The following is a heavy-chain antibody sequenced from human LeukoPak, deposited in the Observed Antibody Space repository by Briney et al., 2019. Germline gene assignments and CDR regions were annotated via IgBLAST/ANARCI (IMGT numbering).Heavy chain of an antibody. V-gene: IGHV4-34*01. Sequence: SETLSLTCAVYGGSFSGYYWSWIRQPPGKGLEWIGEINHSGSTNYNPSLKSRVTISVDTSKNQFSLKLSSVTAADTAVYYCARHRGVGSGSYYKYWGQGTLVTVSS. CDR3: ARHRGVGSGSYYKY. D-gene: IGHD3-10*01. CDR1: GGSFSGYY. J-gene: IGHJ4*02. CDR2: INHSGST.